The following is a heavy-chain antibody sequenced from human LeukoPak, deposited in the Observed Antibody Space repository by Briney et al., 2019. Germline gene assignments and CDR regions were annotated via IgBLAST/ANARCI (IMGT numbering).Heavy chain of an antibody. CDR3: VREARGYHYTYFDY. CDR2: VSSGFHA. Sequence: GGSLRFSCTASGFTLGSHDMHWVRQIPEQVLKWVAAVSSGFHAFFADSVQGRFTVSREDARNSLYLQMNSLRAGDTAVYYCVREARGYHYTYFDYWGQGTLVTVSS. J-gene: IGHJ4*02. CDR1: GFTLGSHD. D-gene: IGHD5-18*01. V-gene: IGHV3-13*01.